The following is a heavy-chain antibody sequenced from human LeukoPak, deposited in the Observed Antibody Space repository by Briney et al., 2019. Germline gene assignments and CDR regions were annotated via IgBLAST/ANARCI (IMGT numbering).Heavy chain of an antibody. V-gene: IGHV3-48*03. CDR3: AGERNCGGDCYQGSWFDP. CDR2: ITSSGGIT. Sequence: QPGGSLRLSCAASGFTFNSHEMHWVRQAPGKGLEWVSYITSSGGITYYADSVKGRFTVSRDNAKNSLFLQMNSLRAEDTAIYYCAGERNCGGDCYQGSWFDPWGQGTLVTASS. D-gene: IGHD2-21*02. CDR1: GFTFNSHE. J-gene: IGHJ5*02.